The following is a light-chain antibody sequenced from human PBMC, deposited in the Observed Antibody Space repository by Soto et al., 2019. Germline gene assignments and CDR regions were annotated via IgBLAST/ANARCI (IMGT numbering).Light chain of an antibody. CDR2: AAS. CDR1: QGISSR. CDR3: QQANSLPLT. V-gene: IGKV1-12*01. Sequence: DIQLTQSPSSVSASVGDRVTITCRASQGISSRVAWYQQKPGKAPKLLIYAASSVQSGDPSRFSGSDSATYFTLIISSLQPEDFATDYCQQANSLPLTLGGGTKGDIK. J-gene: IGKJ4*01.